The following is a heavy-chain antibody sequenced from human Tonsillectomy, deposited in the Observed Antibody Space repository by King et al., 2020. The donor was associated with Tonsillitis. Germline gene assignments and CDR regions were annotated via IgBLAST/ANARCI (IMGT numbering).Heavy chain of an antibody. J-gene: IGHJ4*02. CDR2: IWYDGSNK. Sequence: VQLVESGGGVVQPGRSLRLSCAASGFTFSSYGMHWVRQAPSKGLEWVAVIWYDGSNKYYADSVKGRFTISRDNSKNTLYLQMNSLRAEDTAVYYCARSEETYYYGSGSYPDFDYWGQGTLVTVSX. CDR3: ARSEETYYYGSGSYPDFDY. CDR1: GFTFSSYG. V-gene: IGHV3-33*08. D-gene: IGHD3-10*01.